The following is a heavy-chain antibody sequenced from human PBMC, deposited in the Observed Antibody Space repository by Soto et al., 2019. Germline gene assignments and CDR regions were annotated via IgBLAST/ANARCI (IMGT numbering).Heavy chain of an antibody. CDR3: ARGLKQQLVGYYYYGMDV. J-gene: IGHJ6*02. V-gene: IGHV3-48*03. CDR1: GFTFSSYE. Sequence: GWSLRLSCAASGFTFSSYEMNWVRQAPGKGLEWVSYISSSGSTIYYADSVKGRFTISRDNAKNSLYLQMNSLRAEDTAVYYCARGLKQQLVGYYYYGMDVWGQGTTVTVYS. D-gene: IGHD6-13*01. CDR2: ISSSGSTI.